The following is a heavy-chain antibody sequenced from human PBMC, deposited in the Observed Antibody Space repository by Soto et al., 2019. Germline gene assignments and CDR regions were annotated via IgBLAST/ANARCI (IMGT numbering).Heavy chain of an antibody. CDR3: ARVLVSPTGSNYGYLSASVYYYGMDV. J-gene: IGHJ6*02. D-gene: IGHD5-18*01. CDR1: RGPLSSYS. V-gene: IGHV1-69*06. CDR2: IIPIFGTA. Sequence: SVKFSCKSSRGPLSSYSISWVRQAPGQGLECMGGIIPIFGTANYAQKFQGRVTITADKSTSTAYMELSSLRSEDTAVYYCARVLVSPTGSNYGYLSASVYYYGMDVWGQGTTVTVSS.